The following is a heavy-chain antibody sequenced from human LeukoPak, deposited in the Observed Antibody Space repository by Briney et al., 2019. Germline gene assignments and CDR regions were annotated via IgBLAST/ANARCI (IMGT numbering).Heavy chain of an antibody. CDR3: TRGARFRSYGSGTYYSSLAFDP. Sequence: ASVKVSCKTSGYSENFYGITWVRQVAGQGLEWMGWISAQHGQTEYAPNSQDRVTMTTDTYTNTAYMDLGSLRSEDMAVYYYTRGARFRSYGSGTYYSSLAFDPWGQGTLVTVSS. J-gene: IGHJ5*02. V-gene: IGHV1-18*03. CDR2: ISAQHGQT. CDR1: GYSENFYG. D-gene: IGHD3-10*01.